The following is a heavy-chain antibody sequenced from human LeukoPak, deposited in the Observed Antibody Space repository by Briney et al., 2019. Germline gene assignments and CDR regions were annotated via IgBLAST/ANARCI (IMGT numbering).Heavy chain of an antibody. Sequence: GGSLRLSCAASGLTFSSYSMNWVRQAPGKGLEWVSYISSSSSTIYYADSVKGRFTISRDNAKNSLYLQTNSLRAEDTAVYYCARDLSGYDSSGYYYGLSYCYYYMDVWGKGTTVTVSS. CDR1: GLTFSSYS. CDR3: ARDLSGYDSSGYYYGLSYCYYYMDV. CDR2: ISSSSSTI. J-gene: IGHJ6*03. D-gene: IGHD3-22*01. V-gene: IGHV3-48*01.